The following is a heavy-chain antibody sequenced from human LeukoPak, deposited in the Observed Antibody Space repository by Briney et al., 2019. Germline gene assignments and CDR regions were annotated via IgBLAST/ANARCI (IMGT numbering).Heavy chain of an antibody. J-gene: IGHJ6*02. CDR1: GFTFSSYS. CDR3: ARVPNRVYGMDV. V-gene: IGHV3-21*01. Sequence: GGSLRLSCAASGFTFSSYSMNWARQAPGKGLEWVSSISSSSSYIYYADSVKGRFTISRDNAKNSLYLQMNSLRAEDTAVYYCARVPNRVYGMDVWGQGTTVTVSS. D-gene: IGHD1-14*01. CDR2: ISSSSSYI.